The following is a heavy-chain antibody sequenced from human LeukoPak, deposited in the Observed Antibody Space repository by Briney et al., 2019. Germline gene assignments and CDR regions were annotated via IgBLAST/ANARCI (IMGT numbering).Heavy chain of an antibody. V-gene: IGHV3-30*03. CDR1: GFTFSSYG. CDR2: ISYDGSNK. CDR3: ASRDRY. J-gene: IGHJ4*02. Sequence: GGSLRLSCAASGFTFSSYGVHWVRQAPGKGLEWVAVISYDGSNKYYADSVKGRFTISRDNSKNTLYLQMNSLRAEDTAVYYCASRDRYWGQGTLVTVSS.